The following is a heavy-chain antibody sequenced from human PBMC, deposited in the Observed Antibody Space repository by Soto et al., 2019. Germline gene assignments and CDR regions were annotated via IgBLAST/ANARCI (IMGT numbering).Heavy chain of an antibody. CDR2: IIPIFGTA. Sequence: QVQLVQSGAEVKKPGSSVKVSCKASGGTFSSYAISWVRQAPGQGLEWMGGIIPIFGTANYAQKFQGRVTITADEYTSTAYMELTSLRSEDTDVDYCARGHSSGWYRWYFDLWGRGTLVTGSS. J-gene: IGHJ2*01. V-gene: IGHV1-69*01. CDR3: ARGHSSGWYRWYFDL. CDR1: GGTFSSYA. D-gene: IGHD6-19*01.